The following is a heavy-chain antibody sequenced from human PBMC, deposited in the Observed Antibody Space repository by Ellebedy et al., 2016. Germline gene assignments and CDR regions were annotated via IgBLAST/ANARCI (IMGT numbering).Heavy chain of an antibody. J-gene: IGHJ4*02. CDR3: ARALSQLEYSSSSGWYYFDY. D-gene: IGHD6-6*01. CDR2: IYSGGST. Sequence: GESLKISXAASGFTVSSNYMSWVRQAPGKGLEWVSVIYSGGSTYYADSVKGRFTISRDNSKNTLYLQMNSLRAEDTAVYYCARALSQLEYSSSSGWYYFDYWGQGTLVTVSS. CDR1: GFTVSSNY. V-gene: IGHV3-53*01.